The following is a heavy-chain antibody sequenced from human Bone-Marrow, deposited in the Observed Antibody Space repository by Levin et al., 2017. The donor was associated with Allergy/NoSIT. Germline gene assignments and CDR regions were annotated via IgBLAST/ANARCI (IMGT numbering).Heavy chain of an antibody. V-gene: IGHV3-7*01. CDR1: GFTLSQYW. D-gene: IGHD6-6*01. CDR3: ARDSFSTSSGLDYYYGLDV. CDR2: IKPDGSEK. Sequence: GESLKISCAASGFTLSQYWMTWVRQAPGKGLEWVAKIKPDGSEKYYVDSVKGRFTISRDNTRESLSLEMNNLRSADTAVYFCARDSFSTSSGLDYYYGLDVWGQGTTVTVSS. J-gene: IGHJ6*02.